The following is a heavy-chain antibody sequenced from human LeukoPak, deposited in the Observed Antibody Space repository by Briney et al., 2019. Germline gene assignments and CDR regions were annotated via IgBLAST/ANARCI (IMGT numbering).Heavy chain of an antibody. V-gene: IGHV3-7*01. CDR3: ARDRWGYSYGGD. CDR2: IKEDGTAK. Sequence: GGSLRLSCAASGFTFSSYGMSWVRQAPGKGLEWVANIKEDGTAKFYVDSVKGRFTISGDNAKNSLYLQMNSLRAEDMAVYYCARDRWGYSYGGDWGQGTLVTVSS. D-gene: IGHD5-18*01. J-gene: IGHJ4*02. CDR1: GFTFSSYG.